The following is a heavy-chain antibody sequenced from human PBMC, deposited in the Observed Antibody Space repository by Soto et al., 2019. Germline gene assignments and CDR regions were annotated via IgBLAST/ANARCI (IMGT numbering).Heavy chain of an antibody. Sequence: GESLKISCKGSGYTFTSYLIGWVRQMPGKGLEWMGIIYPGDSDTRYSPSFQGQVTISADKSISTAYLQWSSLKASDSAMYYCARRDYYDSRGYAMDVWGQGTTVTVSS. CDR3: ARRDYYDSRGYAMDV. D-gene: IGHD3-22*01. V-gene: IGHV5-51*01. CDR2: IYPGDSDT. CDR1: GYTFTSYL. J-gene: IGHJ6*02.